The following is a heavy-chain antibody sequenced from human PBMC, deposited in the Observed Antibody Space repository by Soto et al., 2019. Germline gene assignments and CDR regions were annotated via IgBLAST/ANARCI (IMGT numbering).Heavy chain of an antibody. D-gene: IGHD3-10*01. J-gene: IGHJ5*02. V-gene: IGHV2-5*02. Sequence: SGPTLVNPTQTLTLTCTFSGFSLSTSGVGVGWIRQPPGKALEWLALIYWDDDKRYSPSLKSRLTITKDTSKNQVVLTMTNMDPVDTATYYCAHSPSQLLLWFGSPSSWFDPWGQGTLVTVSS. CDR3: AHSPSQLLLWFGSPSSWFDP. CDR2: IYWDDDK. CDR1: GFSLSTSGVG.